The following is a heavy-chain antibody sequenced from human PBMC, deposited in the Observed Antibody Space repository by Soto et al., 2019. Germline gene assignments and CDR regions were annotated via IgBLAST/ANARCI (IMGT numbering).Heavy chain of an antibody. CDR1: GYSFTSYW. D-gene: IGHD1-26*01. V-gene: IGHV5-51*01. Sequence: PGESLKISCKGSGYSFTSYWIRWVRQMPGKGLEWMGIIYPGDSDTRYSPSFQGQVTISADKSISTAYLQWSSLKASDTAIYYCTRLLPEVGVYYYYYYMDVWGKGTTVTVSS. J-gene: IGHJ6*03. CDR3: TRLLPEVGVYYYYYYMDV. CDR2: IYPGDSDT.